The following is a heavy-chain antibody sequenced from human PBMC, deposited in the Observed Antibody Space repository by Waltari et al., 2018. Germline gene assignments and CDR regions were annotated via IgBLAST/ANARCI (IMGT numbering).Heavy chain of an antibody. CDR3: ARSLHIFRAAAGMFDY. Sequence: QLQLQESGPGLVKPSETLSLTCTVSDGSIRSGHYYWGWIRQSPGKGLEWIGSIYYSGSTSYNPSLKSRVTISVDTPKHQFSLKLSSVTAADTAVYYCARSLHIFRAAAGMFDYWGQGSLVIVSS. J-gene: IGHJ4*02. CDR2: IYYSGST. V-gene: IGHV4-39*01. D-gene: IGHD6-13*01. CDR1: DGSIRSGHYY.